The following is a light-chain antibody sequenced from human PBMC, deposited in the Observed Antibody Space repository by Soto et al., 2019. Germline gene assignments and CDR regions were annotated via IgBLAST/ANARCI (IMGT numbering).Light chain of an antibody. CDR2: DAS. V-gene: IGKV3-11*01. CDR1: QSVSSY. Sequence: EIVLTQSPATLSLSPGERATLSCRASQSVSSYLAWYQQKPGKAPRLLIYDASNMATGIPARFSGSGSGTAFSLTISSLEPEDFVAYYCQQRYSTPPLTFGQGTRLEIK. CDR3: QQRYSTPPLT. J-gene: IGKJ5*01.